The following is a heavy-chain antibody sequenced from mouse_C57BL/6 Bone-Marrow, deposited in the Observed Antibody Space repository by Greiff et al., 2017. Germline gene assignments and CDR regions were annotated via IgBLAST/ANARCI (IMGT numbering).Heavy chain of an antibody. D-gene: IGHD1-1*01. Sequence: VQLQESGAELVKPGASVKISCKASGYAFSSYWMNWVKQRPGKGLEWIGQIYPGDGDTNYNGKFKGKATLTADKSSSTAYMQLSSLTSEDSAVYFCARGEVVDYYAMDYWGQGTSVTVSS. CDR2: IYPGDGDT. CDR3: ARGEVVDYYAMDY. J-gene: IGHJ4*01. V-gene: IGHV1-80*01. CDR1: GYAFSSYW.